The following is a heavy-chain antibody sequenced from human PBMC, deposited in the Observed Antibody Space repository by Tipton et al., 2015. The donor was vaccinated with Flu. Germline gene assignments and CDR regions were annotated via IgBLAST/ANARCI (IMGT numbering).Heavy chain of an antibody. J-gene: IGHJ4*02. CDR3: ARHTGDSVRGVIDY. D-gene: IGHD3-10*02. CDR1: GDSIGSDYY. V-gene: IGHV4-38-2*01. Sequence: TLSLTCSLSGDSIGSDYYWAWIRQAPGKGLEWIGNIYHRGNTYHNPSLKSRVTISVDTSKNQFSLKLSSVTAADTAVYYCARHTGDSVRGVIDYWGQGTLVTVSS. CDR2: IYHRGNT.